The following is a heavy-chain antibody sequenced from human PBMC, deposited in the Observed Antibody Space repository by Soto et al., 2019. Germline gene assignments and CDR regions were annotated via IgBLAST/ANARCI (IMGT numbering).Heavy chain of an antibody. CDR1: GFTFSSYG. CDR3: ASRSPALDY. J-gene: IGHJ4*02. V-gene: IGHV3-33*01. Sequence: QVQLAESGGGVVQPGRSLRLSCAASGFTFSSYGMHWVRQAPGKGLEWVAVIWFDGSKKYYADFVKGRFTISRDNSKNTLYLQMNSLRAEDTAVYYCASRSPALDYWGQGTLVTVSS. D-gene: IGHD2-2*01. CDR2: IWFDGSKK.